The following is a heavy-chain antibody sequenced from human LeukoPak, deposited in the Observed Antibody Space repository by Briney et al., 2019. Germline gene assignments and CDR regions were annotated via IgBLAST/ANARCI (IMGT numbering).Heavy chain of an antibody. D-gene: IGHD3/OR15-3a*01. CDR3: ARDGLHTAHFDY. CDR2: VSDSSDV. CDR1: GFTFSTYT. J-gene: IGHJ4*02. Sequence: GGSLRLSCAASGFTFSTYTMNWVRQAPGKGLEWVSTVSDSSDVHYSDSVRGRFTISRDNARNSLYLQMNSLGDEDTAVYYCARDGLHTAHFDYWGQGTLVTVSS. V-gene: IGHV3-48*02.